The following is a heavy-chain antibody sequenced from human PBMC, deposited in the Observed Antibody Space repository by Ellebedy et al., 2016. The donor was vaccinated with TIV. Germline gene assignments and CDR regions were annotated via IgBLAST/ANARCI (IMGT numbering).Heavy chain of an antibody. Sequence: ASVKVSCXASGYTFTSYGISWVRQAPGQGLEWMGWISAYNGNTNYVQKFQGRVTMTTDTSTSTAYMELRSLRSDDTAVYFCARDNAYSSGYYPDYWGQGTLDTVSS. V-gene: IGHV1-18*01. CDR1: GYTFTSYG. CDR3: ARDNAYSSGYYPDY. J-gene: IGHJ4*02. CDR2: ISAYNGNT. D-gene: IGHD6-19*01.